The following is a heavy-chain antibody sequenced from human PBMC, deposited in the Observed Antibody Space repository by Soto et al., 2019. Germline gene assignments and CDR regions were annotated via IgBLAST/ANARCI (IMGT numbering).Heavy chain of an antibody. V-gene: IGHV3-7*01. CDR2: IKQDGSQN. Sequence: GGSLRLSCAASGFTFSNYWMSWVRQAPGKGLEWVANIKQDGSQNYYVDSVKGRFTTSRDNTKNSFYLQMNSLRAEDTAVYYCARANVDTSVVNEYYFDYWGQGTQVTVSS. D-gene: IGHD5-18*01. CDR3: ARANVDTSVVNEYYFDY. CDR1: GFTFSNYW. J-gene: IGHJ4*02.